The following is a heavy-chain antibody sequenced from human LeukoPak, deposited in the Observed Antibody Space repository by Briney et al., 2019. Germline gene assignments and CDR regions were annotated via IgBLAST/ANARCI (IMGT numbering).Heavy chain of an antibody. V-gene: IGHV3-7*03. D-gene: IGHD3-10*02. CDR2: IKHDGSEK. J-gene: IGHJ3*02. CDR3: ARELLRWVGAFDI. CDR1: GFIFTNYF. Sequence: GGSLRLSCAASGFIFTNYFMSWVRQAPGKGLEWVASIKHDGSEKYYVDSVKGRFTISRDNAKNSLYLQMNSLRAEDTAVYYCARELLRWVGAFDIWGQGTMVTVSS.